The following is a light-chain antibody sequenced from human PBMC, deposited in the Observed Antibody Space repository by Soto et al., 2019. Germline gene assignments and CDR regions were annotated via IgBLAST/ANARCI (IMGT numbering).Light chain of an antibody. V-gene: IGKV3-20*01. J-gene: IGKJ5*01. CDR1: QTVSSSY. Sequence: EIVLTQSPGSLSLSPGERATLSCRASQTVSSSYLAWYQQKPGQAPRLLIFGASTRATGIPDRFSGGGSGTDFTLTISRLEADDFAVYYCQHHGTSSTTFRQGTRLEIK. CDR3: QHHGTSSTT. CDR2: GAS.